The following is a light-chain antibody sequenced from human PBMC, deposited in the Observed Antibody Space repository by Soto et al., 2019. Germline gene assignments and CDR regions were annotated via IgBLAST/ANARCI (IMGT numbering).Light chain of an antibody. CDR3: QQVRNSVIT. J-gene: IGKJ5*01. V-gene: IGKV3-20*01. CDR1: ERIPSGF. CDR2: DAS. Sequence: EIVLTQSPGTLSLSPGERATLSCRASERIPSGFLAWYQQKHGQAPRLLMYDASGRAPGTPDRFSGRGSGTDFTLSISRLEPEDFAVYYCQQVRNSVITFGQGTRLEI.